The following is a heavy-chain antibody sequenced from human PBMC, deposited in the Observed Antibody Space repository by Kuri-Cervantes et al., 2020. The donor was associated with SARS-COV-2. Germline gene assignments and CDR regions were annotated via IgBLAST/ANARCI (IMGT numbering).Heavy chain of an antibody. CDR3: ARGAEGSPFDY. CDR2: IYTSGST. V-gene: IGHV4-4*08. J-gene: IGHJ4*02. CDR1: GGSISSYY. Sequence: ESLKISCTVSGGSISSYYWSWIRQPPGKGLEWIGYIYTSGSTNYNPSLKSRVTMSVDTSKNQFSLKLSSVTAADTAVYYCARGAEGSPFDYWGQGTLVTVSS. D-gene: IGHD6-13*01.